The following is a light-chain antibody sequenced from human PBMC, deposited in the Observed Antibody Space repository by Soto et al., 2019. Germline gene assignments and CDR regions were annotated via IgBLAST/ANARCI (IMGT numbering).Light chain of an antibody. CDR2: GSS. Sequence: EIVLTQSPGTLSLSPGERATLSCRASQSVAGLFLAWYQQKPGQAPRLLIDGSSKRATGIPERFSGSLSGTDFTLTISRLEPEDFAVYYCQQYGTSPGFTFGPGTKVDIK. CDR1: QSVAGLF. V-gene: IGKV3-20*01. J-gene: IGKJ3*01. CDR3: QQYGTSPGFT.